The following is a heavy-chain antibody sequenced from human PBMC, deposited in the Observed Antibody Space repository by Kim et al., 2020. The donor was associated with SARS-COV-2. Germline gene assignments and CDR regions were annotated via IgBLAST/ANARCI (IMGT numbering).Heavy chain of an antibody. CDR2: ISYDGSNK. V-gene: IGHV3-30-3*01. J-gene: IGHJ4*02. CDR1: GFTFSSYA. D-gene: IGHD6-13*01. CDR3: ARDEAAAGALDY. Sequence: GGSLRFSCAASGFTFSSYAMHWVRQAPGKGLEWVAVISYDGSNKYYADSVKGRSTISRDNSKNTPYLKMNSLRAEDTAVYYCARDEAAAGALDYWGQGTL.